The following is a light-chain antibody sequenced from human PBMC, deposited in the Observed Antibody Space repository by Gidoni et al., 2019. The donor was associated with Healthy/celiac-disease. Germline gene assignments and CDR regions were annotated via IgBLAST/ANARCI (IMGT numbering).Light chain of an antibody. CDR3: QQYGSSPPYT. Sequence: EIVLTPSPGTLSLSPGERATLSCRASQSVSRRYLAWYQQKPGQAPRLLIYGASSRATGIPDRFSGRGSGTDFTLTISRLEPEDFAVYYCQQYGSSPPYTFGQGTKLEIK. V-gene: IGKV3-20*01. J-gene: IGKJ2*01. CDR1: QSVSRRY. CDR2: GAS.